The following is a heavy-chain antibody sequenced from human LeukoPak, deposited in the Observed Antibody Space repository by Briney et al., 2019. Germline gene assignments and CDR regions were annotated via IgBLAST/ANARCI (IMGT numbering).Heavy chain of an antibody. CDR3: ARVGEMAGFDY. CDR2: IYPADSDT. D-gene: IGHD5-24*01. Sequence: GESLKISCQVSGYIFTNYWIGWVRQMPGKGLESMGVIYPADSDTTYSPSFQGQVTISADKSISTVYLQWSSLKASDTAMYYCARVGEMAGFDYWGQGTLVTVSS. V-gene: IGHV5-51*01. CDR1: GYIFTNYW. J-gene: IGHJ4*02.